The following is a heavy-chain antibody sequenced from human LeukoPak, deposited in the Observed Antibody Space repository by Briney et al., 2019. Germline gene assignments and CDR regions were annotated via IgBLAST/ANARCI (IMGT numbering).Heavy chain of an antibody. CDR2: INKDGSQK. Sequence: GGSLRLSCAASGFSFTNNWMSWVRQAPGKGLEWAANINKDGSQKYYVNSVKGRFTISRDNTKNSLSLQMSSLRAEDTAVYYCAGNSNYLFDPWGQGTLVAVSS. J-gene: IGHJ5*02. CDR3: AGNSNYLFDP. V-gene: IGHV3-7*01. D-gene: IGHD1-26*01. CDR1: GFSFTNNW.